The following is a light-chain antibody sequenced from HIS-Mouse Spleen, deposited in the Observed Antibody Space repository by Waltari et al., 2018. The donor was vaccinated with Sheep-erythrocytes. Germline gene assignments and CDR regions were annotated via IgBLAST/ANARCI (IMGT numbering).Light chain of an antibody. CDR2: EVS. Sequence: QSALTQPASVSGSPGQSITISCTGTSSDVGRYNLVSWYHQHPGKAPKLMIYEVSKRPSGVSTRFSGSKSGNTDSLTIAGLQAEDEADYYCCSYAGSSTPWVFGGGTKLTVL. J-gene: IGLJ3*02. CDR3: CSYAGSSTPWV. V-gene: IGLV2-23*02. CDR1: SSDVGRYNL.